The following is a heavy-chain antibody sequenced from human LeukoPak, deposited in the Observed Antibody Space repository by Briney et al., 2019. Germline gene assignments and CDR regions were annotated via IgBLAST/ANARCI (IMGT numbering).Heavy chain of an antibody. CDR1: GGSISSYY. Sequence: PSETLSLTCTVSGGSISSYYWSWIRQPPGKGLEWIGYIYYSGSTNYNPSLKSRVTISVDTSKNQFSLKLSSVTAADTAVYYCARGTLPYYDFWSGYQPPDYWGQGTLVTVSS. V-gene: IGHV4-59*12. CDR3: ARGTLPYYDFWSGYQPPDY. J-gene: IGHJ4*02. CDR2: IYYSGST. D-gene: IGHD3-3*01.